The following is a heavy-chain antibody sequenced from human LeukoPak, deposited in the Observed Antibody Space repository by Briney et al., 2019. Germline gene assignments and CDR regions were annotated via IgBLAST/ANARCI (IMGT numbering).Heavy chain of an antibody. V-gene: IGHV3-74*01. D-gene: IGHD3/OR15-3a*01. CDR3: ARGTGYSVFDY. CDR1: GFTFSSYW. J-gene: IGHJ4*02. CDR2: INSDGSST. Sequence: GGSLRLSCAASGFTFSSYWMHWVRQAPGKGLVRVSRINSDGSSTSYADSVKGRFTISRDNAKNTLYLQMNSLRAEDTAVYYCARGTGYSVFDYWGQGTLVTVSS.